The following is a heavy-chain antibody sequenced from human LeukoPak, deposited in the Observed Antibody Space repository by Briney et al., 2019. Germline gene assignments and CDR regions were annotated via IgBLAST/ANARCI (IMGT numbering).Heavy chain of an antibody. Sequence: GGSLRLSCAPSLVTARGNYMSAGCQAPGKGLEWVSVIYSGGSTYYADSVKGRFTISRHNSKNTLYLQMNSLRAEDTAVYFCAILVAQGGYWGQGTLVTVSS. V-gene: IGHV3-53*04. CDR2: IYSGGST. CDR1: LVTARGNY. J-gene: IGHJ4*02. CDR3: AILVAQGGY. D-gene: IGHD5-12*01.